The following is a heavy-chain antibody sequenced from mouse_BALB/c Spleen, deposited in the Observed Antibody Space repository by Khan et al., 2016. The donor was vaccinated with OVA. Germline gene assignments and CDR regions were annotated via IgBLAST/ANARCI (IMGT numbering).Heavy chain of an antibody. J-gene: IGHJ3*01. CDR2: INPYNGGT. Sequence: EVQLQQSGPELVKPGASMKISCKASGYSFTGYTMNWVKQSHGKNLEWIGLINPYNGGTSYNQKFKGKATLTVDKSSSTAYMELLSLTSEDSAVYDCARAASYGKYVEAWFAYWGQGTLVTVSA. CDR1: GYSFTGYT. CDR3: ARAASYGKYVEAWFAY. V-gene: IGHV1-18*01. D-gene: IGHD2-10*01.